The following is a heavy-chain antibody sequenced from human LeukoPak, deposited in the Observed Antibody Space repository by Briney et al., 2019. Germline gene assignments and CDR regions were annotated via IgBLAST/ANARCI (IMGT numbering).Heavy chain of an antibody. J-gene: IGHJ6*02. V-gene: IGHV3-30-3*01. D-gene: IGHD3-10*01. CDR3: ARGYGSGSPTPYYYYYYGMDA. Sequence: PGGSLRLSCAASGFTFSSYAMHWVRQAPGKGLEWVAVISYDGSNKYYADSVKGRFTISRDNSKNTLYLQMNSLRAEDTAVYYCARGYGSGSPTPYYYYYYGMDAWGQGTTVTVSS. CDR1: GFTFSSYA. CDR2: ISYDGSNK.